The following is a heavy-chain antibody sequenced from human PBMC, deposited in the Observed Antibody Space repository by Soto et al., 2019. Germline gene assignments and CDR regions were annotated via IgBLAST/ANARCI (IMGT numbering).Heavy chain of an antibody. D-gene: IGHD5-12*01. Sequence: SETLSLTCTVSGGSISSYYWSWIRQPPGKGLEWIGYIYYSGSTNYNPSLKSRVTISVDTSKNQFSLKLSSVTAADTAVYYCARASVEMATIDYWGQGTLVTVSS. CDR2: IYYSGST. V-gene: IGHV4-59*01. CDR3: ARASVEMATIDY. CDR1: GGSISSYY. J-gene: IGHJ4*02.